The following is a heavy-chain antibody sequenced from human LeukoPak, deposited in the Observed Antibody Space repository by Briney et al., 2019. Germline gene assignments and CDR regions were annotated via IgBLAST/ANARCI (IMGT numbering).Heavy chain of an antibody. CDR1: GFTFDDYG. CDR2: INWNGGST. CDR3: AKQLGNYYDSSGYFDY. V-gene: IGHV3-20*04. Sequence: GGSLRLSCAASGFTFDDYGMSWVRHAPGKGLEWVSGINWNGGSTGYADSVKGRFTISRDNAKNSLYLQMNSLRAEDTAVYYCAKQLGNYYDSSGYFDYWGQGTLVTVSS. D-gene: IGHD3-22*01. J-gene: IGHJ4*02.